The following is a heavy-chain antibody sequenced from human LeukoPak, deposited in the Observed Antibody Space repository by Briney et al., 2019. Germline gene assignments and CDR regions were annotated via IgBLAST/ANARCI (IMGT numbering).Heavy chain of an antibody. V-gene: IGHV3-30*04. CDR2: ISYDGSNK. CDR3: ARESPGPDYYYYYGMDV. Sequence: GGSLSLSCATSGFTFSSYAMHWVRQAPGKGLERVAVISYDGSNKYYADSVKGRFTISRDYSKNTLYLQMNSLRAEDTAVYYCARESPGPDYYYYYGMDVWGQGTTVTVSS. CDR1: GFTFSSYA. J-gene: IGHJ6*02.